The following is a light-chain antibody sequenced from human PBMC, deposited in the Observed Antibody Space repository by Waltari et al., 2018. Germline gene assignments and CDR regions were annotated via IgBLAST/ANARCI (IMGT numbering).Light chain of an antibody. V-gene: IGKV1-9*01. CDR3: QQLHTYPFT. J-gene: IGKJ3*01. CDR1: QGISSY. CDR2: AAS. Sequence: DIQLTQSPSFLSASVGDRVTITCRASQGISSYLAWYQQKSGKAPKLLIYAASTLQSGVPSRFSGSGSGTEFTHTISSLQPEDFATYYCQQLHTYPFTFGPGTKVDLK.